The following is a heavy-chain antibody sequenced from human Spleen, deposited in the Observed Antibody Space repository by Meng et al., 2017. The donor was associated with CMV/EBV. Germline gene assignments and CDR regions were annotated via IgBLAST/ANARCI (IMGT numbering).Heavy chain of an antibody. J-gene: IGHJ4*02. CDR3: ARDTGFWSGEADY. CDR1: GYTFTGYY. Sequence: QGQLGQSGAEVKKPGASVKVSCKASGYTFTGYYMHWVRQAPGQGLEWMGWINPNSGGTNYAQKFQGRVTMTRDTSISTAYMELSRLRSDDTAVYYCARDTGFWSGEADYWGQGTLVTVSS. V-gene: IGHV1-2*02. CDR2: INPNSGGT. D-gene: IGHD3-3*01.